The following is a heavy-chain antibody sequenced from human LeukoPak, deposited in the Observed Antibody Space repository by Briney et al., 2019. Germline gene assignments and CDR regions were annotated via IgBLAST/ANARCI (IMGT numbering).Heavy chain of an antibody. Sequence: ASVKVSCKVSGYTLTELSMHWVRQAPGKGLEWMGGFDPEDGETICAQKFQGRVTMTEDTSTDTAYMELSSLRSEDTAVYYCATVDMATIWFNYWGQGTLVTVSS. J-gene: IGHJ4*02. CDR3: ATVDMATIWFNY. CDR2: FDPEDGET. D-gene: IGHD5-24*01. CDR1: GYTLTELS. V-gene: IGHV1-24*01.